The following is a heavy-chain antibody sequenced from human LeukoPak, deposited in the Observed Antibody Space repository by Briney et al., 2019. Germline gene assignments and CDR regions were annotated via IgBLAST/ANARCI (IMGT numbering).Heavy chain of an antibody. Sequence: GASVKVSCKASGYTFTSYAMNWVRQAPGQGLEWMGWINPNSGGTNYAQKFQGRVTMTRDTSISTAYMELSRLRSDDTAVYYCARDRQTAFDIWGQGTMVTVSS. CDR2: INPNSGGT. CDR3: ARDRQTAFDI. CDR1: GYTFTSYA. V-gene: IGHV1-2*02. J-gene: IGHJ3*02.